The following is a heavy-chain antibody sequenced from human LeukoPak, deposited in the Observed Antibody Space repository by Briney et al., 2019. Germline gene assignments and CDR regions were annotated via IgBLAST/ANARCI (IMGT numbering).Heavy chain of an antibody. CDR2: ISSSGSTI. CDR3: ARDQGSSWSRIFDY. Sequence: GGSLRLSCAASGFTFSDYYMSWIRQAPGKGLEWVSYISSSGSTIYYADSVKGRFTISRDNAKNSLYLQMNSLRAEDTAVFYCARDQGSSWSRIFDYWGQGTLVTVSS. D-gene: IGHD6-13*01. J-gene: IGHJ4*02. CDR1: GFTFSDYY. V-gene: IGHV3-11*04.